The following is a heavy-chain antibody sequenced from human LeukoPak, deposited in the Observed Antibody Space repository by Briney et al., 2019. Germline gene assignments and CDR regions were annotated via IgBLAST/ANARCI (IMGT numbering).Heavy chain of an antibody. Sequence: GGSLRLSCAASGFTFSSYWMSWVRQAPGKGLEWVANTKQDGSEKYYVDSVKGRFTISRDNAKNSLYLQMNSLRAEDTAVYYCARADRLGAALLASFDYWGQGTLVTVSS. CDR1: GFTFSSYW. CDR3: ARADRLGAALLASFDY. CDR2: TKQDGSEK. J-gene: IGHJ4*02. D-gene: IGHD3-16*01. V-gene: IGHV3-7*01.